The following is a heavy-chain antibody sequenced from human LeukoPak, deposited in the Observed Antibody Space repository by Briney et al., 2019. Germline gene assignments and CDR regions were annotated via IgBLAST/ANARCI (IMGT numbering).Heavy chain of an antibody. CDR3: ASSKYYYYYYMDV. Sequence: SGTLSLTCAVSGGSISSSNWWSWVRQPPGKGLEWIGEIYHSGSTNYNPSLKSRVTISVDKSKNQFSLKLSSVTAADTAVYYCASSKYYYYYYMDVWGKGTTVTISS. V-gene: IGHV4-4*02. D-gene: IGHD2-2*01. J-gene: IGHJ6*03. CDR2: IYHSGST. CDR1: GGSISSSNW.